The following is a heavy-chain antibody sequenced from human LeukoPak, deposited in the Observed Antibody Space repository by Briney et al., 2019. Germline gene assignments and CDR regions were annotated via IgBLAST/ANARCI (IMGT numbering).Heavy chain of an antibody. J-gene: IGHJ4*02. CDR3: ARDATPPGIIFDN. CDR1: GFSLSAFC. V-gene: IGHV3-7*05. Sequence: GGSLRLSCATAGFSLSAFCMNWVRQAPGKGLEWVANINQDGSERWYADSVKGRFAISRDNARNSVFLQMNSLRTEDTAVYYCARDATPPGIIFDNWGQGTLVTVSS. D-gene: IGHD3-16*01. CDR2: INQDGSER.